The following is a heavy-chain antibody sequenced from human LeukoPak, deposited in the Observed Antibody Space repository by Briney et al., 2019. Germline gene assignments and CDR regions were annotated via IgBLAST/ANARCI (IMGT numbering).Heavy chain of an antibody. CDR2: ISGGGSIT. D-gene: IGHD3-22*01. Sequence: PGGSLRLSCAASGFTFTTYAMSWVRQAPGKGLEWVSGISGGGSITYYADSVKGRFTISRDNSENTLFLEMSSLRAEDTAVYYCAKQTRYDSPAGGRGFDYWGQGTLVTVSS. J-gene: IGHJ4*02. CDR1: GFTFTTYA. V-gene: IGHV3-23*01. CDR3: AKQTRYDSPAGGRGFDY.